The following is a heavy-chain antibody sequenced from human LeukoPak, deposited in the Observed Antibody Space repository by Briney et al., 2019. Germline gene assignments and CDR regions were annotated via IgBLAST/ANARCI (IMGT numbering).Heavy chain of an antibody. V-gene: IGHV3-30*02. D-gene: IGHD2-2*01. Sequence: GGSLRLSCAASGFTFSSYGMHWVRQAPGKGLEWVAFIRYDGSNKYYADSVKGRFTISRDNSKNTLYLQMNSLRAEDTAVYYCARKYQQIRYDAFDIWGQGTMVTVSS. CDR1: GFTFSSYG. J-gene: IGHJ3*02. CDR2: IRYDGSNK. CDR3: ARKYQQIRYDAFDI.